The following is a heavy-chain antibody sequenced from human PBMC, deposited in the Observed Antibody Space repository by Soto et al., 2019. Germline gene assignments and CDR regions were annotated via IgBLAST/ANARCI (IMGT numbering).Heavy chain of an antibody. J-gene: IGHJ5*02. CDR1: GYTFTSYG. V-gene: IGHV1-18*04. D-gene: IGHD2-2*01. Sequence: QVQLVQSGAEVKKPGASVKVSCKASGYTFTSYGISWVRQAPGQGLEWMGWISAYNGNTNYAQKLQGRVTMTTDPSTSTAYMELRSLRSDDTAVYYCARVYLPPPTYNWFDPWGQGTLVTVSS. CDR3: ARVYLPPPTYNWFDP. CDR2: ISAYNGNT.